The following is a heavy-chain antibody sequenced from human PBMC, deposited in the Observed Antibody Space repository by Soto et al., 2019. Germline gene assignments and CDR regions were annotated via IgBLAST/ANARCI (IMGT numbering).Heavy chain of an antibody. CDR1: GASISSSTYY. Sequence: PSETLSLTCTVSGASISSSTYYWGWIRQPPGKGLEWIASMLYSGSSYYNPSLNSRVTISADTSRNQFSLDLSSLTAADTAVYYCVSRRREEDCSAATCYFRFWGRGTLVTVSS. V-gene: IGHV4-39*01. J-gene: IGHJ4*02. CDR2: MLYSGSS. CDR3: VSRRREEDCSAATCYFRF. D-gene: IGHD2-2*01.